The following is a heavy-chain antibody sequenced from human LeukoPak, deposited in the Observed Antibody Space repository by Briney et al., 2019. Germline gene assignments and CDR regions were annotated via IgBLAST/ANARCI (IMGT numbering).Heavy chain of an antibody. V-gene: IGHV3-7*01. D-gene: IGHD6-19*01. Sequence: GGSLRLSCVASGFTFSGNWMTWVRQAPGKGLEWLAIINEGGGLTYYVDSVKGRFTISRDNANNSLFLQLISLTVEDTAVYYCARVGRSGWDFDHWGQGTLVTVSS. J-gene: IGHJ4*02. CDR3: ARVGRSGWDFDH. CDR1: GFTFSGNW. CDR2: INEGGGLT.